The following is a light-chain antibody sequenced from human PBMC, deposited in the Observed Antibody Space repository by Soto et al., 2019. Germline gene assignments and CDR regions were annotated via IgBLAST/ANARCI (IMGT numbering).Light chain of an antibody. CDR2: DVG. J-gene: IGLJ2*01. V-gene: IGLV2-14*03. Sequence: QSVLTQPASVSGSPGQSITISCTGTSSDVGGYNYVSWYQQHPGKAPKLMISDVGNRPSGVSDRFSGSKSGNTASLTISGLQAEDEANDYCSSYANSGTLVVFGGGTKLTVL. CDR1: SSDVGGYNY. CDR3: SSYANSGTLVV.